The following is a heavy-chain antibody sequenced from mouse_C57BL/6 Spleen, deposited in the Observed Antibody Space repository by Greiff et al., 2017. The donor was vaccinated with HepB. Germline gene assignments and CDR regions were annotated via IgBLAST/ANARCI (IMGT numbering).Heavy chain of an antibody. J-gene: IGHJ2*01. CDR1: GFTFSSYA. D-gene: IGHD1-1*01. Sequence: DVQLVESGGGLVKPGGSLKLSCAASGFTFSSYAMSWVRQTPEKRLEWVATISDGGSYTYYPDNVKGRFTISRDNAKNNLYLQMSHLKSEDTAMYYWARGLREYYFDYWGQGTTLTVSS. V-gene: IGHV5-4*01. CDR2: ISDGGSYT. CDR3: ARGLREYYFDY.